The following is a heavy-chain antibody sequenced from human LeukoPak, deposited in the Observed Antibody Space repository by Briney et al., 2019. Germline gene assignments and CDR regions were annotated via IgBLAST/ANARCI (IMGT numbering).Heavy chain of an antibody. V-gene: IGHV3-30*18. CDR2: ISYDGSNK. CDR1: GFTFSSYG. D-gene: IGHD2-2*01. Sequence: GRSLRLSCAASGFTFSSYGMHWVRQAPGKGLEWVAVISYDGSNKYCADSVKGRFTISRDNSKNTLYLQMNSLRAEDTAVYYCAKVPAASRYYFDYWGQGTLVTVSS. J-gene: IGHJ4*02. CDR3: AKVPAASRYYFDY.